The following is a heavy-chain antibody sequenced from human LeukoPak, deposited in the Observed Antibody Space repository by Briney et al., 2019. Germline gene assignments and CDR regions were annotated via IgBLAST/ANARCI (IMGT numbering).Heavy chain of an antibody. CDR1: GFTFSNYA. CDR2: ISYDGSDK. CDR3: GRVSWDWANYPFDV. J-gene: IGHJ3*01. V-gene: IGHV3-30-3*01. D-gene: IGHD3/OR15-3a*01. Sequence: GGSLRLSCAASGFTFSNYAMHWVRQAPGKGLEWVAVISYDGSDKYYADSVKGRFTISRDNSKNTLYLQMNSLRPEDTAVYYCGRVSWDWANYPFDVWGQGTKVTVSS.